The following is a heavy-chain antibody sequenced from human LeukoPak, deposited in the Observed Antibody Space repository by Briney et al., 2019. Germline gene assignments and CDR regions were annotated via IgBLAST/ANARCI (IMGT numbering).Heavy chain of an antibody. V-gene: IGHV1-46*01. Sequence: GASVKVSCKASGYTFTSSYLHWVRQAPGQGLEWMGMISPSGASTTYAQKFQGRVTMTRDTSTSTVYMEPSSLRSEDTAVYYCATKNFGDLYRHDDPFNMWGQGTTVTVPS. CDR3: ATKNFGDLYRHDDPFNM. CDR1: GYTFTSSY. D-gene: IGHD3-10*01. CDR2: ISPSGAST. J-gene: IGHJ3*02.